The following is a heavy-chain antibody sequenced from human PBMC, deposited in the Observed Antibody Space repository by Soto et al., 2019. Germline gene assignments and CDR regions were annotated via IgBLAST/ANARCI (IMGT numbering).Heavy chain of an antibody. J-gene: IGHJ5*02. CDR1: GGTFSNYA. D-gene: IGHD5-12*01. V-gene: IGHV1-69*15. CDR2: IIPIFGTT. CDR3: AKDGGADGYFGNCLDP. Sequence: QVHLVQSGAEVKKPGSSVNVSCKASGGTFSNYAITWVRQSPGQGLEWGGRIIPIFGTTNVAQKFQGRVTITADESTTTAYMELSGLRSDDTAVYYCAKDGGADGYFGNCLDPWGQGTLVTVSS.